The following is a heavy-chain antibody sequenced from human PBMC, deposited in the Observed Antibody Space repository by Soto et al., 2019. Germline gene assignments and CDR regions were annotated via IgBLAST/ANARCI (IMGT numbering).Heavy chain of an antibody. CDR1: GFTFSDFG. CDR2: ISGSGDAT. V-gene: IGHV3-23*01. CDR3: AKKVTIYAVDPADY. D-gene: IGHD3-3*01. Sequence: GGSLRLSCAASGFTFSDFGMSWVRQAPGKGLEWVSVISGSGDATYYAASVKGRFTLSRDNSKNTLYLQMNSLTVADTAVYYCAKKVTIYAVDPADYWGQGTQVTVSS. J-gene: IGHJ4*02.